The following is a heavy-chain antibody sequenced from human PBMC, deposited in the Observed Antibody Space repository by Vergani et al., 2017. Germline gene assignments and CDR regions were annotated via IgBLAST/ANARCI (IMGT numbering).Heavy chain of an antibody. V-gene: IGHV1-46*01. CDR1: GYAFTSHH. J-gene: IGHJ5*02. CDR3: ALYGVKPNSNWFDP. Sequence: QVQLVQSGAEVKKLGASVKVPCKASGYAFTSHHLQWVRQAPGQGFEWMGSINPSDGTTSYAQRFQGRVTLTRDTSTGTVYMELRSLRSDDTAIYYCALYGVKPNSNWFDPWGQGTLVSVSS. CDR2: INPSDGTT. D-gene: IGHD1-14*01.